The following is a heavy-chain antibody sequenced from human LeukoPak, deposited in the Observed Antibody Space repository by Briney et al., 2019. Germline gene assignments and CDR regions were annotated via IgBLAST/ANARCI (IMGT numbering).Heavy chain of an antibody. CDR1: GGSISSYY. CDR3: ARGRVSSSTWYSTYYYYFYMDV. CDR2: IYYSGST. J-gene: IGHJ6*03. V-gene: IGHV4-59*01. Sequence: SSETLSLTCTVSGGSISSYYWSWIRQPPGKGLEWIGYIYYSGSTNYNPSLKSRVTISVDTSKNQFSLKLSSVTAADTAVYFCARGRVSSSTWYSTYYYYFYMDVWGGGTTVTVSS. D-gene: IGHD6-13*01.